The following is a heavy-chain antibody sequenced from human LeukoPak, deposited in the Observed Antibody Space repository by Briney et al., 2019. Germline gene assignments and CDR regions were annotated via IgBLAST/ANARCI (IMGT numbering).Heavy chain of an antibody. V-gene: IGHV3-7*01. Sequence: GGSLRLSCVASGFTFSNSWMIWVRQARGKGPEWGASIKQDGSEKYYVDSVKGRFTISKDNAKNSLYLQMNSLRVDDMAIYYCARDRGPNTFDYWGQGTLVTVSS. CDR2: IKQDGSEK. J-gene: IGHJ4*02. CDR3: ARDRGPNTFDY. D-gene: IGHD3-10*01. CDR1: GFTFSNSW.